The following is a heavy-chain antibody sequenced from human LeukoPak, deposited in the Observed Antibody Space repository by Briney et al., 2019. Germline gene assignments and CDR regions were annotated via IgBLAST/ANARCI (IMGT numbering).Heavy chain of an antibody. D-gene: IGHD3-10*01. V-gene: IGHV3-23*01. Sequence: GGSLRLSCAASGFTFSSYAMSWVRQAPGKELEWVSAISGTGGSTYYADSVKGRFTISRDYSKNTLYLQMNSLRAEDTAVYYCAKDNKYYYGSGSYYIFDYWGQGTLVTVSS. CDR2: ISGTGGST. CDR3: AKDNKYYYGSGSYYIFDY. CDR1: GFTFSSYA. J-gene: IGHJ4*02.